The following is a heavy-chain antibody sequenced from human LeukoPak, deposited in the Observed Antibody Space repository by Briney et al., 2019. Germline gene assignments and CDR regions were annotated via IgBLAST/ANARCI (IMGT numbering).Heavy chain of an antibody. J-gene: IGHJ4*02. Sequence: SGGSLRLSCAASGFTFSSYSMSWVRQAPGKGLEWVSSISTTSSYTYYANSVKGRFTMSRGNARDSLYLQLNSLRAEDTAVYYCARDRSVVAATNFDYWGQGTLVTVSS. CDR2: ISTTSSYT. V-gene: IGHV3-21*01. CDR1: GFTFSSYS. D-gene: IGHD2-15*01. CDR3: ARDRSVVAATNFDY.